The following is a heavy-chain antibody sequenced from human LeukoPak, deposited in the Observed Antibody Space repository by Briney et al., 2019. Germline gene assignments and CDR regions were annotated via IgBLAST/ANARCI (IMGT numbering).Heavy chain of an antibody. V-gene: IGHV1-69*05. J-gene: IGHJ2*01. CDR1: GGTFSSYA. Sequence: SVKVSCKASGGTFSSYAISWVRQAPGQGLEWMGGIIPIFGTANYAQKFQGRVTITTDESTSTAYMELSSLRSEDTAVYYCARNYYDSSGPSHPSYWYFDLWGRGTLVTVSS. CDR2: IIPIFGTA. CDR3: ARNYYDSSGPSHPSYWYFDL. D-gene: IGHD3-22*01.